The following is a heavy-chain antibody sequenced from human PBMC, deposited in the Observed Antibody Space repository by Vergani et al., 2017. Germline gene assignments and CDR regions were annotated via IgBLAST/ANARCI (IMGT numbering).Heavy chain of an antibody. CDR1: GYSFGSYG. J-gene: IGHJ5*02. Sequence: VQLVESGGNVVQSGTSLRLSCVASGYSFGSYGMYWVRQYPDKGVVWGAVISNDGGNKDYAASVKGRFTIYKNNNVDMLSLQLNSLRTDDTAGYYCVGGGRGYHGDFWSRLGPWGQGTRVIVSS. D-gene: IGHD3-3*01. CDR3: VGGGRGYHGDFWSRLGP. CDR2: ISNDGGNK. V-gene: IGHV3-30*03.